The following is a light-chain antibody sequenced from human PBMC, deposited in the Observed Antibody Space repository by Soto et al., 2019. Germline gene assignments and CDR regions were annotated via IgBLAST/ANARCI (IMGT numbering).Light chain of an antibody. V-gene: IGKV1-39*01. CDR1: QTITNY. Sequence: DLQMTQSPSSLSASVGDRVTITCRASQTITNYLNWYQQQSGKAPKLLIYATDTLQSGVPSRFSGSGSGTDYTLTISSLQPEDFATYYCQQSYNTPQPFGPGTKVDLK. J-gene: IGKJ1*01. CDR2: ATD. CDR3: QQSYNTPQP.